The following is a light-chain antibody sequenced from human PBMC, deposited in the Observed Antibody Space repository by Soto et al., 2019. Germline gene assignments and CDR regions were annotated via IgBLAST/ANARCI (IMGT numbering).Light chain of an antibody. V-gene: IGKV1-5*03. Sequence: DIQMTQSPSSVFASVGNRVTITWRASQSIDSWLAWYQQKPGKAPKFLMYKASNLESGVPSRFSGSGSETEFTLTISSLQPDDFAIYYCQHYKSYPWTFGQGTKVDIK. CDR1: QSIDSW. CDR3: QHYKSYPWT. J-gene: IGKJ1*01. CDR2: KAS.